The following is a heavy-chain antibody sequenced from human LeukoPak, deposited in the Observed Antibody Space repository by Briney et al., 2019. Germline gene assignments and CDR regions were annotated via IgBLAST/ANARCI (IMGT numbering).Heavy chain of an antibody. D-gene: IGHD1-14*01. Sequence: ASVKASCKTSGYTFTDYYMHWVRQAPGQGRERMGWINPNSGGTNYAQKFQGRVTMTRDTSISTAYMELSRLRSDDTAVYYCARGPRTNWFDPWGQGTLVTVSS. CDR1: GYTFTDYY. V-gene: IGHV1-2*02. J-gene: IGHJ5*02. CDR3: ARGPRTNWFDP. CDR2: INPNSGGT.